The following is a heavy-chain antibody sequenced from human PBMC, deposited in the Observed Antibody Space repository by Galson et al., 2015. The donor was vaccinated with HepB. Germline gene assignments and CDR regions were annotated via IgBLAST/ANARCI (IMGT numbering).Heavy chain of an antibody. CDR2: TFYRSKWYN. CDR3: ARVSKGFGYCTTTTCNAFNS. D-gene: IGHD2-8*01. CDR1: GDSVSSDTAA. Sequence: CAISGDSVSSDTAAWNWIRQSPSRGLEWLGGTFYRSKWYNEYAVSVKSRITISPDTPKNQLSLQLNSVTPEDTAVYYCARVSKGFGYCTTTTCNAFNSWGQGTLVTVSS. J-gene: IGHJ4*02. V-gene: IGHV6-1*01.